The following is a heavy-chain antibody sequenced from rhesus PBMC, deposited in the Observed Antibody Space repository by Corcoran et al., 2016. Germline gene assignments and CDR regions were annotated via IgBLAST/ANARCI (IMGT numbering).Heavy chain of an antibody. CDR2: ISGSSGST. J-gene: IGHJ4*01. CDR1: GGSVSSSNW. D-gene: IGHD6-13*01. Sequence: QVQLQESGPGLVKPSETLSPTCAVSGGSVSSSNWWSWIRQPPGKGLEWIGYISGSSGSTYYNPSLIARVTISTDTSKNPFSLKLRAVTATGTAVYYCARQREYSSWLTLDYWGQGVLVTVSS. CDR3: ARQREYSSWLTLDY. V-gene: IGHV4-65*01.